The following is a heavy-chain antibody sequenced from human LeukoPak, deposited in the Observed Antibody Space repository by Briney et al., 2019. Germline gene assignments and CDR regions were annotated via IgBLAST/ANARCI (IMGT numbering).Heavy chain of an antibody. D-gene: IGHD5-18*01. CDR3: AKQEGYSYGFEYYFDY. CDR1: GFTFSSYG. J-gene: IGHJ4*02. CDR2: ISYDGSNK. Sequence: GSLRLSCAASGFTFSSYGMHWVRQAPGKGLEWVAVISYDGSNKYYADSVKGRFTISRDNSKNTLYLQMNSLRAEDTAVYYCAKQEGYSYGFEYYFDYWGQGTLVTVSS. V-gene: IGHV3-30*18.